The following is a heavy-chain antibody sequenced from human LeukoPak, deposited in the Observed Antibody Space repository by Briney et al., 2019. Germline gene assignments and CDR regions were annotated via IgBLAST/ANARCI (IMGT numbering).Heavy chain of an antibody. J-gene: IGHJ5*02. V-gene: IGHV3-7*01. D-gene: IGHD4-17*01. CDR3: ARDTNGDGWFDP. Sequence: GGSLRLSCAASGFTFSTYWMSWVRQAPGKGLEWVAQIKSDGTDKYYVDSVKGRFAISRDNAKNSLFLQMNSLRAEDTSVYYCARDTNGDGWFDPWGQGTLVTVSS. CDR2: IKSDGTDK. CDR1: GFTFSTYW.